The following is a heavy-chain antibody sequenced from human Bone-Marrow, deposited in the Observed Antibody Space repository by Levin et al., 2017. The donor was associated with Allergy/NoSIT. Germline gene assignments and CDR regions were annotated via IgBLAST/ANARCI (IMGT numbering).Heavy chain of an antibody. Sequence: PGGSLRLSCAASGFTVSGTDMSWLRQAPGKGLEWVSVIHSGDTTYYADSVKGRFTISRDNSKNTLSLQMNSLRVEDTAVYYCASRSVRFLGNPPSGLGWSYEDWGQGTTVTVSS. CDR2: IHSGDTT. V-gene: IGHV3-66*01. CDR3: ASRSVRFLGNPPSGLGWSYED. CDR1: GFTVSGTD. D-gene: IGHD3-3*01. J-gene: IGHJ6*01.